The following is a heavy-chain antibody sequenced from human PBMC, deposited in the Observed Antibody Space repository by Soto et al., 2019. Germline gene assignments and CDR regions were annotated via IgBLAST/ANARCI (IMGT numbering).Heavy chain of an antibody. CDR3: ARDPVSAGAGAGPNWFDP. D-gene: IGHD6-19*01. CDR1: GGSIRSGDYY. V-gene: IGHV4-30-4*01. Sequence: SETLALPCPVSGGSIRSGDYYWSWIRQPPGKGLEWIGYIYYSGSTYYNPSLKSRVTISVDTSKNQFSLKLSSVTAADTAVYYCARDPVSAGAGAGPNWFDPWGQGTLVTVSS. CDR2: IYYSGST. J-gene: IGHJ5*02.